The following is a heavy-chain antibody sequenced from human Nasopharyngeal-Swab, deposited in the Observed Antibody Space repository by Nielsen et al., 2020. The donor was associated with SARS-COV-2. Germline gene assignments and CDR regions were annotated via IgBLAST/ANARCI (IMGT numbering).Heavy chain of an antibody. Sequence: GGSLRLSCAASGFTFENYAMHWVRQPPGKGLEWVSGITWNSGNKGYAESVQGRFSIFRDNAKNSLYLEIDSLRAEDTAVYYCAREVVSLYYFDYWGQGTLVTVSS. V-gene: IGHV3-9*01. J-gene: IGHJ4*02. CDR2: ITWNSGNK. D-gene: IGHD2-15*01. CDR3: AREVVSLYYFDY. CDR1: GFTFENYA.